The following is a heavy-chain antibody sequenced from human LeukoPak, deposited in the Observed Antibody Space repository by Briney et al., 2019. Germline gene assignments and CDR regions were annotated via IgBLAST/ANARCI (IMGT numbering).Heavy chain of an antibody. J-gene: IGHJ4*02. V-gene: IGHV3-30-3*01. Sequence: GGSLRLSCEASGFTFSSFAMHWVRQAPGKGLEWVAVITKDGTKKYYADSVKGRFTISRDNFRNTLYLQMSSLGAEDTAVYYCDAGGTVTTAYWGQGTLVSVSS. CDR2: ITKDGTKK. D-gene: IGHD4-17*01. CDR3: DAGGTVTTAY. CDR1: GFTFSSFA.